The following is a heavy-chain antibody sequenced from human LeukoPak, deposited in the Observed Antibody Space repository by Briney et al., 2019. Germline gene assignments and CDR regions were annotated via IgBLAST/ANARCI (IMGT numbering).Heavy chain of an antibody. Sequence: PGGSLRLSCAASGFTFITYNTNWVRQAPGRGLEWVSSISSTSSSIYYADSMKGRFTISRDNAKNSLYLQMNSLRAEDTAVYYCARDLGYCSGGFCAGFHFWGQGTLVTVSS. V-gene: IGHV3-21*01. J-gene: IGHJ1*01. CDR2: ISSTSSSI. CDR3: ARDLGYCSGGFCAGFHF. CDR1: GFTFITYN. D-gene: IGHD2-15*01.